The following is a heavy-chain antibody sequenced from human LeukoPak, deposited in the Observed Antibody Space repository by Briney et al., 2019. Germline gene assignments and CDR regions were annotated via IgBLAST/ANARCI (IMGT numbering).Heavy chain of an antibody. CDR1: GFTFDDYA. Sequence: PGRSLRLSCAGSGFTFDDYAMHWVRQTPGKGLEWVSGISWNSGNIAYADFVGGRFTISRDNAKNSLSLQMNSLSDEDTGVYYCAKDAYGGATFFYYMDVWGKGTTVTVSS. V-gene: IGHV3-9*01. CDR2: ISWNSGNI. D-gene: IGHD2/OR15-2a*01. CDR3: AKDAYGGATFFYYMDV. J-gene: IGHJ6*03.